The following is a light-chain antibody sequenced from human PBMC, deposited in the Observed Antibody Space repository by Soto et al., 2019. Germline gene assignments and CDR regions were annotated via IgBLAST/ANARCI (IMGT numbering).Light chain of an antibody. V-gene: IGKV3-15*01. J-gene: IGKJ5*01. CDR3: QQYNNWPPIT. CDR2: GAS. CDR1: QSVSGK. Sequence: EIVMTQSPATLSVSPGERATFSCRASQSVSGKLAWYQQKPGQAPRLLIYGASTRATGTPARFSGSGSGTEFNLTISSLQSEDFAVYYCQQYNNWPPITFGQGTRLEIK.